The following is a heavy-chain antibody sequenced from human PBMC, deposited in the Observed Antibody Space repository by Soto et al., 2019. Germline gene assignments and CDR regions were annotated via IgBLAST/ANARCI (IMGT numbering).Heavy chain of an antibody. Sequence: ASVKVSCKTSGYDFTRHGINWVRQAPGQGFEWMGWISTYNGDTKYAQKVQGRVTMTTDTSTSTVYLELTGLTSDDTVFYYCARVYPPYSAGLYFLDQWGQGTLVTVSS. V-gene: IGHV1-18*01. J-gene: IGHJ4*02. D-gene: IGHD1-26*01. CDR2: ISTYNGDT. CDR1: GYDFTRHG. CDR3: ARVYPPYSAGLYFLDQ.